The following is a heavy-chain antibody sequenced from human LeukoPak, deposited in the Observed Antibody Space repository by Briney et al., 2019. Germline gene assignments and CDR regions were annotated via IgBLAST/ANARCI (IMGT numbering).Heavy chain of an antibody. CDR1: GYTLTELS. Sequence: ASVKVSCKVSGYTLTELSMHWVRQAPGKGLEWMGGFDPEDGETIYAQKFQGRVTMTEDTSTDTAYMELSNLRSEDTAVYYCASFTTGTTGEFYFDYWGQGTLVTVSS. CDR3: ASFTTGTTGEFYFDY. CDR2: FDPEDGET. V-gene: IGHV1-24*01. D-gene: IGHD1-1*01. J-gene: IGHJ4*02.